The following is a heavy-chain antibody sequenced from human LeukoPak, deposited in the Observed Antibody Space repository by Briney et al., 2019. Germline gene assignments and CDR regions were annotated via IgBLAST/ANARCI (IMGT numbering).Heavy chain of an antibody. V-gene: IGHV3-49*04. CDR1: GFTFGDYA. CDR3: TRFPLGRFLEWLFDY. J-gene: IGHJ4*02. Sequence: GGSLRLSCTASGFTFGDYAMSWVRQAPGKGLEWVGFIRSKAYGGTTEYAASVKGRFTISRDDSKSIAYLQMNSLKTEDTAVYYCTRFPLGRFLEWLFDYWGQGTLVTVSS. D-gene: IGHD3-3*01. CDR2: IRSKAYGGTT.